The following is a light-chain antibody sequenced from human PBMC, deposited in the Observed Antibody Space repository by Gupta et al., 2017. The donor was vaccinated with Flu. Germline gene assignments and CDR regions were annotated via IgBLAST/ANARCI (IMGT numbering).Light chain of an antibody. CDR1: SSNILNNI. Sequence: QSVLTQPPSASGTPGQRVTISCSGSSSNILNNIVNWYQQVPGTAPRLLIYRYNQRPSGVPDRFSGSKSGTSASLAISGLHSEDEAEYYCAAWDDSLNGGVFGGGTKLTVL. V-gene: IGLV1-44*01. J-gene: IGLJ3*02. CDR2: RYN. CDR3: AAWDDSLNGGV.